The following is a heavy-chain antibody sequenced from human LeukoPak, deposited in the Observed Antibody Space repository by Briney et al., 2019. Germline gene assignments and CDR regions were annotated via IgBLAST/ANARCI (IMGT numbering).Heavy chain of an antibody. CDR3: ARARVIENWFDH. V-gene: IGHV1-69*13. CDR1: GGTFSSHA. J-gene: IGHJ5*02. D-gene: IGHD3-16*02. CDR2: IIPIFGTA. Sequence: ASVKVSCKASGGTFSSHAISWVRQAPGQGLEWMGGIIPIFGTANYAQKFQGRVTITADESTSTAYMELSSLRSEDTAVYYCARARVIENWFDHWGQGTLVTVSS.